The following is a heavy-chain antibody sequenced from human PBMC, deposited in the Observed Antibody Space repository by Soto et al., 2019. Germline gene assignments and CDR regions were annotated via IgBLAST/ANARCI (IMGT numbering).Heavy chain of an antibody. CDR1: GFPASETH. J-gene: IGHJ4*02. Sequence: GGSLRLSCATSGFPASETHMNWVRQAPGKGLEWVSVICYAGTTYYADSVKGRFTISRDNSRDTVFLEMNSLRVEDTAVYYCARGDDRRKVGHWGQGTLVTVSS. D-gene: IGHD3-10*01. CDR2: ICYAGTT. CDR3: ARGDDRRKVGH. V-gene: IGHV3-66*01.